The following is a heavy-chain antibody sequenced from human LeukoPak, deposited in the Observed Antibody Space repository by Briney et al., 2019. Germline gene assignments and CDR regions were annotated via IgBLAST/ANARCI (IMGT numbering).Heavy chain of an antibody. CDR3: AKGRDSSSFGHYGMDV. Sequence: GGSLSLSCAASGFAFSSYAMSCVRPAPGKGLEWVSAISGSGGSTYYADSVKGRFTISRDNSKNTLYLQMNSLRAEDTAVYYCAKGRDSSSFGHYGMDVWGQGTTVTVSS. CDR1: GFAFSSYA. D-gene: IGHD6-13*01. CDR2: ISGSGGST. J-gene: IGHJ6*02. V-gene: IGHV3-23*01.